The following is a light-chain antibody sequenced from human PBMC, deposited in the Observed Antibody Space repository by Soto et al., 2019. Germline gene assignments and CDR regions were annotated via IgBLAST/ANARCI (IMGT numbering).Light chain of an antibody. Sequence: EIVLTQSPGTLSLSPGERATLSCRASQSIAYTYLAWYQQRPGQAPRLLIYGASTRAAGIPDRFSGSGSGTDFTLTITRLEPEDSAVXXXXQYXXPXXTXGXGTRLEIK. CDR3: XQYXXPXXT. CDR2: GAS. CDR1: QSIAYTY. V-gene: IGKV3-20*01. J-gene: IGKJ5*01.